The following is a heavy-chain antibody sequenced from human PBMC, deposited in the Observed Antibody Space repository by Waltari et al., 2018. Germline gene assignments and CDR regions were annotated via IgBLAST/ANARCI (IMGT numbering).Heavy chain of an antibody. J-gene: IGHJ6*02. CDR2: IIPIFGTA. V-gene: IGHV1-69*08. Sequence: QVQLVQSGAEVKKPGSSVKVSCKASGGTFSSYAISWVRQAPGQGLEWMGRIIPIFGTANYAQKFQGRVTITADKSTSTAYMELSSLRSEDTAVYYCARSYTIFDHPYYYYGMDVWGQGTTVTVSS. D-gene: IGHD3-3*01. CDR1: GGTFSSYA. CDR3: ARSYTIFDHPYYYYGMDV.